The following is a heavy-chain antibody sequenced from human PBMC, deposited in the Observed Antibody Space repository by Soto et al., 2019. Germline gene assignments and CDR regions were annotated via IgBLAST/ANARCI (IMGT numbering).Heavy chain of an antibody. V-gene: IGHV1-18*01. CDR3: AREYGNYGPDY. CDR2: ISGYNGNT. Sequence: QVQLVQSGAEVKKPGASVKVSCKASGYTFTTYGIDWVRQAPGQGLEWMGWISGYNGNTNYAQKRQARVTMTSDTSTNTAYMELRSLRSDDTAVYYCAREYGNYGPDYWGQGTLVTVSS. CDR1: GYTFTTYG. D-gene: IGHD4-17*01. J-gene: IGHJ4*02.